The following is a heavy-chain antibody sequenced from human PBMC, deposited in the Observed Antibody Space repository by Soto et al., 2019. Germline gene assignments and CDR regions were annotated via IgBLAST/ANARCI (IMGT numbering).Heavy chain of an antibody. V-gene: IGHV3-66*01. CDR1: GFTVSSNY. CDR3: ARGLYSGWHYFDY. Sequence: EVQLVESGGGLVQPGGSLRLSCAASGFTVSSNYMSWVRQAPGKGLEWVSVIYSGGSTYYADSVKGRFTISRDNSKNTLSLRMNSLRAEDTAVYYCARGLYSGWHYFDYWGQGTLVTVSS. J-gene: IGHJ4*02. D-gene: IGHD5-12*01. CDR2: IYSGGST.